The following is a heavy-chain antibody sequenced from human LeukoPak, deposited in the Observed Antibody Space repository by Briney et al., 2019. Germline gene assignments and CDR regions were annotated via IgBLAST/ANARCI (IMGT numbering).Heavy chain of an antibody. Sequence: GGSLRLSCAASGFTFSSNAMTWVRQAPGKGLEWVSSISNSGGSTYYTDSEKGRFTISSDNSKNTLYLQMNSLRAEDTAIYYCAKSQGFFDYWGQGSLVTVSS. V-gene: IGHV3-23*01. CDR2: ISNSGGST. CDR3: AKSQGFFDY. CDR1: GFTFSSNA. J-gene: IGHJ4*02.